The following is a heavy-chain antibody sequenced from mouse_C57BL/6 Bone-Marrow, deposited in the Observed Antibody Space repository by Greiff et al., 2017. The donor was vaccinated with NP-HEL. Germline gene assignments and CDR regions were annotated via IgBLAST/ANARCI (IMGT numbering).Heavy chain of an antibody. CDR3: ARDGVAVDY. Sequence: VQLVESEGGLVQPGSSMKLSCTASGFTFSDYYMAWVRQVPEKGLEWVANINYDGSSTYYLDSLKSRFIISRDNAKNILYLQMSSLKSEDTATYYCARDGVAVDYWGQGTSVTVSS. CDR1: GFTFSDYY. J-gene: IGHJ4*01. V-gene: IGHV5-16*01. CDR2: INYDGSST.